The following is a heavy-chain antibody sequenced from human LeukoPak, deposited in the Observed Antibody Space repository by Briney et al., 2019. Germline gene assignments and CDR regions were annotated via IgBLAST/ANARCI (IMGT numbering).Heavy chain of an antibody. Sequence: SETLSLTCTVSGGSTSSYYWSWIRQPPGKGLEWIGYIYYSGSTNYNPSLKSRVTISVDTSKNQFSLKLSSVTAADTAVYYCARVAAAVSRWFDPWGQGTLVTVSS. CDR1: GGSTSSYY. CDR3: ARVAAAVSRWFDP. V-gene: IGHV4-59*01. CDR2: IYYSGST. J-gene: IGHJ5*02. D-gene: IGHD6-13*01.